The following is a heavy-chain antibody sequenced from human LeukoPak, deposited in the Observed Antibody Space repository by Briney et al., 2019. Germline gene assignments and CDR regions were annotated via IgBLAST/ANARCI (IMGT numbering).Heavy chain of an antibody. CDR3: AKAVAAPGAFNI. CDR1: GFTFDDSA. D-gene: IGHD6-13*01. Sequence: PGGSLRLSCAASGFTFDDSAMHWVRQAPGKGLEWVSGISWDSGNIIYADSVRGRFTISRDNARNSLYLQMNSLRPEDTALYYCAKAVAAPGAFNIWGQGTMVTVSS. J-gene: IGHJ3*02. CDR2: ISWDSGNI. V-gene: IGHV3-9*01.